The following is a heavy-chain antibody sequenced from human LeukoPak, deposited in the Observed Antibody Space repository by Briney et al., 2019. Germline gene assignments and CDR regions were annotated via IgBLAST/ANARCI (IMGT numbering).Heavy chain of an antibody. D-gene: IGHD5-18*01. V-gene: IGHV3-30*14. CDR1: GFTFSSYA. CDR3: ARRYSYGYGIDY. Sequence: GGSLRLSCAASGFTFSSYAMHWVRQAPGKGLEWVAVISYDGSNKYYADSVKGRFTISRDNSKNTLYLQMNSLRAEDTAVYYCARRYSYGYGIDYWGQGTLVTVSS. J-gene: IGHJ4*02. CDR2: ISYDGSNK.